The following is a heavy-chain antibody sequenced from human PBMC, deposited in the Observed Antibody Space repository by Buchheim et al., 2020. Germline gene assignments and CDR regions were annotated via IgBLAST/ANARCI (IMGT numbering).Heavy chain of an antibody. V-gene: IGHV3-33*01. D-gene: IGHD1-26*01. CDR3: ARDPYSGSYSDY. Sequence: QVQLVESGGGVVQPGRSLRLSCAASGFTFSSHGMHWVRQAPGKGLEWVAVIWYDGNNKYYADSVQGRFTIFRDNSKNTLYPQMNSLRAEDTAVYYCARDPYSGSYSDYWGQGTL. CDR1: GFTFSSHG. CDR2: IWYDGNNK. J-gene: IGHJ4*02.